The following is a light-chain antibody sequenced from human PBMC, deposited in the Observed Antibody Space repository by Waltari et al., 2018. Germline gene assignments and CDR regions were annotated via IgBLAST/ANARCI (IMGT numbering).Light chain of an antibody. J-gene: IGKJ5*01. CDR1: QSVFYVPNRKNY. CDR2: WAS. Sequence: DIVMTQSPDSLTVSLGERATIDCKSGQSVFYVPNRKNYIAWSQQKSGPPPTLLISWASTRESGVPARFSGSGSGTEFTLIIISLQSEDSAVYYCQQRSNWPPITFGQGTRLEIK. V-gene: IGKV4-1*01. CDR3: QQRSNWPPIT.